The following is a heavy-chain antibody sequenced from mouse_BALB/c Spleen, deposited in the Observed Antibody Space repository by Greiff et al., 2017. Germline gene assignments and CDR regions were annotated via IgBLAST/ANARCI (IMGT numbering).Heavy chain of an antibody. CDR3: ARRVRYDWAWFAY. CDR2: ISSGGGST. V-gene: IGHV5-12-1*01. J-gene: IGHJ3*01. CDR1: GFAFSSYD. D-gene: IGHD2-14*01. Sequence: EVMLLESGGGLVKPGGSLKLSCAASGFAFSSYDMSWVRQTPEKRLEWVAYISSGGGSTYYPDTVKGRFTISRDNAKNTLYLQMSSLKSEDTAMYYCARRVRYDWAWFAYWGQGTLVTVSA.